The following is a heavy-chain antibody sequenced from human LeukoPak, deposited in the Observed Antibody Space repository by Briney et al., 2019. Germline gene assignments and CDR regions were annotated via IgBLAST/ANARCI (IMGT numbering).Heavy chain of an antibody. Sequence: ASVKVSCKASGYTFISSGISWVRQAPGQGLEWMGWISTFNHNTNYAQKLQGRVTMTTDTTTSTAYMELRSLRSDDTAVYHCAVAVAGFWGQGTLVTVSS. D-gene: IGHD6-19*01. CDR3: AVAVAGF. CDR2: ISTFNHNT. J-gene: IGHJ4*02. V-gene: IGHV1-18*01. CDR1: GYTFISSG.